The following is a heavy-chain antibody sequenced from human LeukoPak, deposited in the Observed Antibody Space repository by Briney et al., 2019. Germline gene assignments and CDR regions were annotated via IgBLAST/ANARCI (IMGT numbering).Heavy chain of an antibody. V-gene: IGHV1-2*06. CDR3: ARASQKYNWFDP. CDR2: INPNSGGT. Sequence: ASVKVSCKASGYTFTGYYMHWVRQAPGQGLEWMGRINPNSGGTNYAQKFQGRVTMTRDTSISTAYMELSRLRSDGTAVYYCARASQKYNWFDPWGQGTLVTVSS. CDR1: GYTFTGYY. J-gene: IGHJ5*02.